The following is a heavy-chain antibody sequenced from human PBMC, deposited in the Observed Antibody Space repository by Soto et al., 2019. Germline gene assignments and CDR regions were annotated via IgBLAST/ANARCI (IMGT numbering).Heavy chain of an antibody. Sequence: QVQLQQSGPGLVKPSQTLSLTCAISGDTVSSSSAAWTWIRQSPSRGLEWLGRTYYRSTWGDDSAISVKSRITINPDTSNNQLSLHLNSVTPEDTAVYYCARQIAATGTSGTFDYWGQGTLVTVSS. D-gene: IGHD6-13*01. V-gene: IGHV6-1*01. CDR3: ARQIAATGTSGTFDY. J-gene: IGHJ4*02. CDR1: GDTVSSSSAA. CDR2: TYYRSTWGD.